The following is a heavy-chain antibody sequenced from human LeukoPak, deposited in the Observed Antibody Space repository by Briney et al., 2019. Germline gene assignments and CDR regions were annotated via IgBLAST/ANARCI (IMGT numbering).Heavy chain of an antibody. CDR2: IYRGGTI. CDR3: ARHWLEAAKTYSYWFDP. D-gene: IGHD6-13*01. J-gene: IGHJ5*02. Sequence: SETLSLTCSVSGGSISDYHWSWIRRPPGKGLEWIGYIYRGGTINYNPSVKSRVTMSLDTSKNQISLMLNSATAADTAIYYCARHWLEAAKTYSYWFDPWGQGTLVTVSS. CDR1: GGSISDYH. V-gene: IGHV4-4*09.